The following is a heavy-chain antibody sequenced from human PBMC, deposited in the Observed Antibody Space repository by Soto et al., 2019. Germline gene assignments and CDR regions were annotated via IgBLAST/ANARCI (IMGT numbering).Heavy chain of an antibody. CDR1: GYTITSYA. J-gene: IGHJ4*02. CDR3: ARAYTGGSGSYYSNAPVDY. V-gene: IGHV1-3*01. Sequence: GASVKVSCKASGYTITSYAMHCVRPAPGQRLEWMVWINAGNGNTKYSQKFQGRVTITRDTSASTAYMELSSLRSEDTAVYYCARAYTGGSGSYYSNAPVDYRGQGTLVTVSS. D-gene: IGHD3-10*01. CDR2: INAGNGNT.